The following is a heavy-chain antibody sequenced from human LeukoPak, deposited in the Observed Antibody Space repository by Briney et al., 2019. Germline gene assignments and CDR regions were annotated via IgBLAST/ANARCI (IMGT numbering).Heavy chain of an antibody. Sequence: GGSLRLSCAASGFTFYSYGMSWVRQAPGKGLEWVSAISGSGGSTYYADSVKGRFTISRDNSKNTLYLQMNSLRAEDTAVYYCAKEEAIFGVVRAGFFDYWGQGTLVTVSS. CDR3: AKEEAIFGVVRAGFFDY. CDR2: ISGSGGST. V-gene: IGHV3-23*01. CDR1: GFTFYSYG. J-gene: IGHJ4*02. D-gene: IGHD3-3*01.